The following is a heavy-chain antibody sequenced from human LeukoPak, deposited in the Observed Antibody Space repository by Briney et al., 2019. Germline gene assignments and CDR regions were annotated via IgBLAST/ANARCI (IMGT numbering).Heavy chain of an antibody. J-gene: IGHJ4*02. CDR3: TRGFGSGSSVAFEY. D-gene: IGHD3-10*01. CDR1: GFTFSNYW. CDR2: IESDGSSA. Sequence: GGSLRLPCATSGFTFSNYWMHWVRQAPGKGLVWVSRIESDGSSADYADSVKGRFTISRDNAKNTLYLQMNSLRAEDTAVYYCTRGFGSGSSVAFEYWGQGTLVTVSS. V-gene: IGHV3-74*01.